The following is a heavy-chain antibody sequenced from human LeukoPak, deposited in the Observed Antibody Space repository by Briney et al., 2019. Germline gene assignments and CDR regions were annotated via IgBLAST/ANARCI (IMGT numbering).Heavy chain of an antibody. CDR1: GYSITSSSW. Sequence: SETLSLTCAVSGYSITSSSWWGWIRQPPGKGLEWIGYIYHSGTTYYNPSLQSRVTMSVDTSKNQFSLKLSSVTAADTAVYYCARDPRYCTNGVCYSNWYFDLWGRGTLVTVSS. V-gene: IGHV4-28*03. J-gene: IGHJ2*01. D-gene: IGHD2-8*01. CDR2: IYHSGTT. CDR3: ARDPRYCTNGVCYSNWYFDL.